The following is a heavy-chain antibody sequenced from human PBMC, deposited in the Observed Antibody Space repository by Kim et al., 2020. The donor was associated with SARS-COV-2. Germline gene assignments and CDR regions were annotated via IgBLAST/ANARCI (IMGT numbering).Heavy chain of an antibody. D-gene: IGHD2-2*01. CDR1: GGSFSGYY. CDR2: INHSGST. CDR3: ARLVVVPAKRWDY. J-gene: IGHJ4*02. Sequence: SETLSLTCAVYGGSFSGYYWSWIRQPPGKGLEWIGEINHSGSTNYNPSLKSRVTISVDTSKNQFSLKLSSVTAADTAVYYCARLVVVPAKRWDYWGQGTLVTVSS. V-gene: IGHV4-34*01.